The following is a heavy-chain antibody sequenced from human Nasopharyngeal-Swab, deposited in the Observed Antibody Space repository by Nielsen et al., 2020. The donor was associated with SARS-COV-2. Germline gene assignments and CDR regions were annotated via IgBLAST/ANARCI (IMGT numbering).Heavy chain of an antibody. CDR1: GFTVSSNY. J-gene: IGHJ4*02. CDR3: ARDPIGAVAGPGGY. V-gene: IGHV3-53*01. Sequence: GESLKISCEASGFTVSSNYMSWVRQAPGKGLEWVSVIYSGGSTYYADSVKGRFTISRDNSKNTLYLQMNSLRAEDTAVYYCARDPIGAVAGPGGYWGKGTLVTVSS. D-gene: IGHD6-19*01. CDR2: IYSGGST.